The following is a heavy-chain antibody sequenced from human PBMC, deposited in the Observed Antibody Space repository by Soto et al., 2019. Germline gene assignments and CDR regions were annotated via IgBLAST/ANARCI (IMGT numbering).Heavy chain of an antibody. V-gene: IGHV5-51*01. Sequence: PGEALPISCKVSGYNSSTSLLGWVRPLPGKGLEWMGIIYPGDSDSRYGPSFEGHVTFPVDKSFSTAYLEWSSLKASDTAIYYCARLLRRVPQESRYIDSWGKGTLVTGSS. CDR2: IYPGDSDS. J-gene: IGHJ5*01. CDR1: GYNSSTSL. CDR3: ARLLRRVPQESRYIDS. D-gene: IGHD5-18*01.